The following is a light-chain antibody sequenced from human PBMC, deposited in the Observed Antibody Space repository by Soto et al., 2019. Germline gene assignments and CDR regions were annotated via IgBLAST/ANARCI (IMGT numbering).Light chain of an antibody. CDR1: QDINSY. Sequence: IQLTQSPSSLSASIGDRVTITCRASQDINSYLAWYQQKPGKAPNLLIYEASILQRGVPSRFSGSESGTEFTLTINSLQPDDFATYYCQQYNSYPWTFGQGTKVDIK. V-gene: IGKV1-9*01. CDR2: EAS. J-gene: IGKJ1*01. CDR3: QQYNSYPWT.